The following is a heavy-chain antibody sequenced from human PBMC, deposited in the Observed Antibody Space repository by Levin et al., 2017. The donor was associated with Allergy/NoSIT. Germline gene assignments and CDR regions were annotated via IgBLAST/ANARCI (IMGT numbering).Heavy chain of an antibody. CDR2: IYHSGST. CDR3: NAWHVTLVRGTMITLGLETRNGFGI. J-gene: IGHJ3*02. Sequence: SETLSLTCTVSGGSISSDEYYWTWIRQSPGKGLEWIGYIYHSGSTYYNPSLKSRASISQDRTKNQFSLTLRSVNDADTAGYYCNAWHVTLVRGTMITLGLETRNGFGIWGQGTVVTVSS. V-gene: IGHV4-30-4*01. D-gene: IGHD3-10*01. CDR1: GGSISSDEYY.